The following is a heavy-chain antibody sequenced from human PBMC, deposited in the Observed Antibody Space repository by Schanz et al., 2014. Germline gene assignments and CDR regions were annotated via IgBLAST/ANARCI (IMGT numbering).Heavy chain of an antibody. CDR1: GFTLSNYA. J-gene: IGHJ4*02. CDR2: IGNGGVTI. CDR3: VRDSFFAFDY. V-gene: IGHV3-48*04. D-gene: IGHD3-3*01. Sequence: EVQLVESGGGLVQPGGSLRLSCTASGFTLSNYAMNWIRQPPGRGLEWVSYIGNGGVTIYYADSVKGRFTISRDNSKNSLYLQMNSLRAEDTAVYYCVRDSFFAFDYWGQGTLVTVSS.